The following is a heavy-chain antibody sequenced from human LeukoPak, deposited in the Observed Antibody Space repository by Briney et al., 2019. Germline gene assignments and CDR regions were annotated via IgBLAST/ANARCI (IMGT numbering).Heavy chain of an antibody. CDR3: ARGPTIWIQRRTKYYFDY. Sequence: ETLSLSCTVSGGSISSSSYYWGWIRQPPGKGLEWIGSIYYSGSTYYNPSLKSRVTISVDTSKSQFSLKLSSVTAADTAVYYCARGPTIWIQRRTKYYFDYWGQGTLVTVSS. V-gene: IGHV4-39*07. CDR2: IYYSGST. CDR1: GGSISSSSYY. J-gene: IGHJ4*02. D-gene: IGHD1-1*01.